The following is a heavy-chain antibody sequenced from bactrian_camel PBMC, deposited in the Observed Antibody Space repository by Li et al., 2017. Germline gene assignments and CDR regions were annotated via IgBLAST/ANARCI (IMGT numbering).Heavy chain of an antibody. V-gene: IGHV3S40*01. CDR1: GYSEYAEYC. CDR3: AADSWARCASNWARPENPEFRY. CDR2: SYSGGGFT. D-gene: IGHD1*01. J-gene: IGHJ6*01. Sequence: DVQLVESGGGSVQAGGSLRLTCIASGYSEYAEYCLGWFRQAPGKEREGVAASYSGGGFTYSADSVKGRFTISQDKAKDTVYLQMNSLKPEDTAMYYCAADSWARCASNWARPENPEFRYRGQGTQVTVS.